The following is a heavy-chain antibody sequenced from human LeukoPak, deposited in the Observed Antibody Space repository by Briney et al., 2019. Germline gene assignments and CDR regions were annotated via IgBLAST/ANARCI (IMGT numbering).Heavy chain of an antibody. CDR3: ARGGSDTAMAHDY. J-gene: IGHJ4*02. V-gene: IGHV3-74*01. CDR2: INSDGSST. Sequence: GGSLRLSCAASGFTFSSYWMHWVRQAPGKGLVWVSRINSDGSSTSYADSVKGRFTISRDNAKNTLYLQMNSLRAEDTAVYFCARGGSDTAMAHDYWGQGTLVTVSS. D-gene: IGHD5-18*01. CDR1: GFTFSSYW.